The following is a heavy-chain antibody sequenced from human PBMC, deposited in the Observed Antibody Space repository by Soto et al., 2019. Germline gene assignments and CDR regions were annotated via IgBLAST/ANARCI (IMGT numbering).Heavy chain of an antibody. D-gene: IGHD2-21*02. CDR2: ISPGSSSTI. J-gene: IGHJ4*02. Sequence: GGSLRLSCAASGFTFSSYSMNWVRQAPGKGLEWVSYISPGSSSTILYADSVQGRFTISRDNAKNSLYLQMNSLRDEDTAVYYCAREPRGLPPIDYWGQGTLVTVSS. CDR1: GFTFSSYS. CDR3: AREPRGLPPIDY. V-gene: IGHV3-48*02.